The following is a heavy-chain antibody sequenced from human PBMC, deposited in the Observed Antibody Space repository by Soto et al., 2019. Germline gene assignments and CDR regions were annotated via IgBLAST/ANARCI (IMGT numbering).Heavy chain of an antibody. J-gene: IGHJ4*02. D-gene: IGHD1-26*01. V-gene: IGHV3-23*01. CDR1: GFTVTNSA. CDR2: ISGSGAIP. Sequence: GGSLRLSYAASGFTVTNSAMNWVRQVPGKGLEWVSSISGSGAIPHYADSVKGRFSIFRDESNNTLYLQMNSLRAEDTAVYFCGVGRTPYYFDYWGQGALVTVSS. CDR3: GVGRTPYYFDY.